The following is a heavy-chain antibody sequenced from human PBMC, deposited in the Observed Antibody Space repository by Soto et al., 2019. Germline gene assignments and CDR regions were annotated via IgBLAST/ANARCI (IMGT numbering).Heavy chain of an antibody. V-gene: IGHV1-69*13. CDR2: IIPIFGTA. CDR1: GGTFSSYA. Sequence: ASVKVSCKASGGTFSSYAISWVRQAPGQGLEWMGGIIPIFGTANYAQKFQGRVTITADESTSTAYMELSSLRSEDTAVYYCAGRKGLRFLEWLFYFDYWGQGTLVTVS. D-gene: IGHD3-3*01. J-gene: IGHJ4*02. CDR3: AGRKGLRFLEWLFYFDY.